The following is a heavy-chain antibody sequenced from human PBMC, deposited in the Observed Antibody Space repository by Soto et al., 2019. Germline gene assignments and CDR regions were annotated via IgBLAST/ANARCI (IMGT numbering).Heavy chain of an antibody. Sequence: QVQLVESGGGVVQPGRSLRLSCAASGFTFSSYAMHWVRQAPGKGLEWVAVIAYDGRNKYYADSVKGRFTISRDNSKKSLYLQMNSLGIEDTAVYYCAKEPERVFEYWGQGTLVTVSS. CDR3: AKEPERVFEY. J-gene: IGHJ4*02. V-gene: IGHV3-30*04. CDR1: GFTFSSYA. D-gene: IGHD1-1*01. CDR2: IAYDGRNK.